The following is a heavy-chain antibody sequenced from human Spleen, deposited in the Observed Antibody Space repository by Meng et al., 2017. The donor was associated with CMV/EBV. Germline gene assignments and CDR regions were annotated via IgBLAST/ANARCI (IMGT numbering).Heavy chain of an antibody. V-gene: IGHV4-61*01. D-gene: IGHD2/OR15-2a*01. J-gene: IGHJ6*02. CDR1: GGSVSSGSYY. CDR3: ARGLRSIPYYYYYGMDV. CDR2: IYYSGST. Sequence: GSLRLSCTVSGGSVSSGSYYWSWIRQPPGKGLEWIGYIYYSGSTNYNPSLKSRVTISVDTSKNQFSLKLSSVTAADTAVYYCARGLRSIPYYYYYGMDVWGQGTTVTVSS.